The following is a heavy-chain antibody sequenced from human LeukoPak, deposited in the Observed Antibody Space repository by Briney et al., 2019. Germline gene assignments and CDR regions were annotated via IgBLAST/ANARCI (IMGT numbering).Heavy chain of an antibody. CDR1: GFTFSAYV. J-gene: IGHJ4*02. Sequence: PGGSLRLSCAASGFTFSAYVMHWVRQAPGKGLQWVAVISDSGGYTQYADSVKGRFTISRDNSKNTLYLQMNSLRAEDTAVYYCAKDGPNYDILTGYYPMGLFDYWGQGTLVTVSS. CDR3: AKDGPNYDILTGYYPMGLFDY. D-gene: IGHD3-9*01. V-gene: IGHV3-23*01. CDR2: ISDSGGYT.